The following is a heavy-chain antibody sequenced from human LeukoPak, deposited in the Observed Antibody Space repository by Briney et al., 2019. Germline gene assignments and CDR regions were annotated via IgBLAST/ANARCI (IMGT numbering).Heavy chain of an antibody. J-gene: IGHJ6*03. CDR3: AKDTGVVPPSLYYYYYYMDV. Sequence: PGRSLRLSCAASGFTFSSYAMHWVRQAPGKGLEWVAFIRYDGSNKYYADSVKGRFTISRDNSKNTLYLQMNSLRAEDTAVYYCAKDTGVVPPSLYYYYYYMDVWGKGTTVTVSS. CDR1: GFTFSSYA. D-gene: IGHD2-2*01. CDR2: IRYDGSNK. V-gene: IGHV3-30*02.